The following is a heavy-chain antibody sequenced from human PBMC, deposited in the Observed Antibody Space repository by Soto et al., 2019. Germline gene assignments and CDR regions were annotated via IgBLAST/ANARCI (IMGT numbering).Heavy chain of an antibody. J-gene: IGHJ6*02. V-gene: IGHV3-33*01. CDR3: ARDRLVPYGYGMDV. CDR2: IWFDGSKK. Sequence: QMQLVESGGCLIQPGRSLRLSCAASGFTFMSYGIHWILQAPGKGLEWVALIWFDGSKKYYVDSVKGRFAVSRDNSKNTLYLQMNSLRVEDTAVYYCARDRLVPYGYGMDVWCQGTTVTVSS. D-gene: IGHD2-2*01. CDR1: GFTFMSYG.